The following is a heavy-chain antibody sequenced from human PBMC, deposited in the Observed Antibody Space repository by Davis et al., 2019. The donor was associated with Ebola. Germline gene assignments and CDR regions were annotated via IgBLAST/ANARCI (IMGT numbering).Heavy chain of an antibody. CDR2: ISYDGSNK. J-gene: IGHJ4*02. D-gene: IGHD5-18*01. CDR1: GFTFSSYA. CDR3: TSFIQDDDY. V-gene: IGHV3-30-3*01. Sequence: GESLKISCAASGFTFSSYAMHWVRQAPGKGLEWVAVISYDGSNKYYADSVKGRFTISRDNSKNTLYLQMNSLRAEDTAVYYCTSFIQDDDYWGQGTLVTVSS.